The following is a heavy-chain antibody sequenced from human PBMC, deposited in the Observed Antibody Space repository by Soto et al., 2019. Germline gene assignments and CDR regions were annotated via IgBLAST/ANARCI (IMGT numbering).Heavy chain of an antibody. CDR3: TRVGGSVSGMDV. Sequence: EVQLVESGGGLVQPGGSLRLSCAASGFTFSSYWMHWVRQAPGKGLVWVSRIDNAGSSVRYADSVKGRFTISRDNAKNTLDLQMTSLRAEDTAVYYCTRVGGSVSGMDVWGQGTTVTVSS. J-gene: IGHJ6*02. V-gene: IGHV3-74*01. CDR2: IDNAGSSV. CDR1: GFTFSSYW. D-gene: IGHD1-26*01.